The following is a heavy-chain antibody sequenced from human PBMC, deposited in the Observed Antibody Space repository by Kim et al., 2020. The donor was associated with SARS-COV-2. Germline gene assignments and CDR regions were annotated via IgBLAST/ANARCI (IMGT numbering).Heavy chain of an antibody. V-gene: IGHV3-74*01. CDR1: GSTFSAYS. Sequence: GGSLRLSCAASGSTFSAYSMHWVRQAPGKGLVWVSRINGDGSSTTYSDSVKGRFTFSRDNAKNTLYLQMNSLRAEDTAVYYCVRSVKTGMDVWGQGTTVTVSS. CDR3: VRSVKTGMDV. CDR2: INGDGSST. D-gene: IGHD3-16*02. J-gene: IGHJ6*02.